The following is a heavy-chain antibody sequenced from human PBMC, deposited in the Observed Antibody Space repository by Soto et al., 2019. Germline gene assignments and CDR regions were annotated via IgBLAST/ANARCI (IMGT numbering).Heavy chain of an antibody. V-gene: IGHV4-39*01. CDR1: GGSLSAPTDY. D-gene: IGHD3-10*01. CDR2: IHYTGSA. J-gene: IGHJ5*02. CDR3: ARVRGEVDNWFDP. Sequence: QLQLQESGPGLVKPSETVSITCAVSGGSLSAPTDYWGWVRQPPGKGLEWIGNIHYTGSAFYNPSLKSRVTISVDTSKNQFSLRLTPLTAADTAVYYCARVRGEVDNWFDPWGRGTVVIVSS.